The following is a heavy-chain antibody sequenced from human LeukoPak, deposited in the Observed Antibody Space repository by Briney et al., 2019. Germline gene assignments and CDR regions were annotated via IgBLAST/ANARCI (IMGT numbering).Heavy chain of an antibody. CDR3: VRDSDTFGFDH. CDR2: IYSIGST. Sequence: GGSLRLSCATSGFSVSSNFMSWVRQAPGKGLEWVSVIYSIGSTYYTDSVKGRFTISGDNSKSTVYLQMDSLRAEGTAVYYCVRDSDTFGFDHWGQGTLVTVSS. J-gene: IGHJ4*02. D-gene: IGHD5-18*01. V-gene: IGHV3-53*01. CDR1: GFSVSSNF.